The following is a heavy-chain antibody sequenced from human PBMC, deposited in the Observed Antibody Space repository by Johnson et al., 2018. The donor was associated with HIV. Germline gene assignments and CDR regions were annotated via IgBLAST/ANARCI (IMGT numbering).Heavy chain of an antibody. D-gene: IGHD3-22*01. J-gene: IGHJ3*02. CDR1: GFIFGDYG. CDR3: ARVDYDSSGYYLYAFDI. Sequence: VQLVESGGGVLRPGGSLRLSCEGFGFIFGDYGLSWVRQRPGKGLQWVSGLNWNGGRTGYADSVKGRFTISRDNAKNSLYLQMNSLRAEDTALYYCARVDYDSSGYYLYAFDIWGQGTMVTVSS. CDR2: LNWNGGRT. V-gene: IGHV3-20*04.